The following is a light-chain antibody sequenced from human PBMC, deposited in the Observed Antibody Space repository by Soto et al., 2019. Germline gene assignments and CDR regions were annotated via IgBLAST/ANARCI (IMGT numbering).Light chain of an antibody. CDR2: AAS. CDR1: QPINIY. J-gene: IGKJ4*01. CDR3: QQSYSAPT. V-gene: IGKV1-39*01. Sequence: DIQMTQSPSSLSASVGDRVTITCRTSQPINIYLNWYQHKPGKAPKLLIYAASSLQSGVPSRFSGSGSGADFTLTISSLQPEDFATYYCQQSYSAPTFGGGTKVEI.